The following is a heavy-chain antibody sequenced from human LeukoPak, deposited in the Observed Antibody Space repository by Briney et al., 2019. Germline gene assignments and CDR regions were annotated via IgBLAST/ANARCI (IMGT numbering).Heavy chain of an antibody. CDR3: ARSGMVIHSSYYFDY. Sequence: ASVKVSCKASGYTFTSYGISWVRQAPGQGLEWMGWISAYNGNTNYAQKPQGRVTMTTDTSTSTAYMELRSLRSDDTAVYYCARSGMVIHSSYYFDYWGQGTLVTVSS. D-gene: IGHD5-18*01. CDR2: ISAYNGNT. V-gene: IGHV1-18*01. J-gene: IGHJ4*02. CDR1: GYTFTSYG.